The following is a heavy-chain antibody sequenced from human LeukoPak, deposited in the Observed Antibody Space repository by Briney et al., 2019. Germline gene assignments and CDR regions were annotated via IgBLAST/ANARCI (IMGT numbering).Heavy chain of an antibody. CDR1: GYTFTSYD. CDR2: MNPNSGNT. CDR3: ARNQYSGSYSPRDGMDV. V-gene: IGHV1-18*01. Sequence: ASVKVSCKASGYTFTSYDINWVRQATGQGLEWMGWMNPNSGNTNYAQKLQGRVTMTTDTSTSTAYMELRSLRSDDTAVYYCARNQYSGSYSPRDGMDVWGKGTTVTVSS. D-gene: IGHD1-26*01. J-gene: IGHJ6*04.